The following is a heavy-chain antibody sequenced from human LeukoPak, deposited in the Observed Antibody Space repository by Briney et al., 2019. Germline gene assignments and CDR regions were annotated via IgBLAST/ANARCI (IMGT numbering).Heavy chain of an antibody. CDR2: IYYSGST. Sequence: SETLSLTCTVSGGSIRSSNYYWGWIRQPPGKVLEWIGSIYYSGSTYYNPSLESRVTISVDTSKNQFSLKLSSVTAADTAVYYCARVLYNWNYLDWFDPWGQGTLVTVSS. D-gene: IGHD1-7*01. CDR1: GGSIRSSNYY. V-gene: IGHV4-39*07. CDR3: ARVLYNWNYLDWFDP. J-gene: IGHJ5*02.